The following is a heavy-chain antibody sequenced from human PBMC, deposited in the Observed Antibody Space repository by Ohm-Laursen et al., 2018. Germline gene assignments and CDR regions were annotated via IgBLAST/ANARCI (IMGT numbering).Heavy chain of an antibody. CDR1: GFIFRNFG. Sequence: SLRLSCAASGFIFRNFGMHWVRQAPGKGLEWVAVIWYDGSNKYYADSVKGRFTISRDNSKNTLYLQMNSLRAEDTAVYYCASPTVEHYYYGMDVWGQGTTVTVSS. CDR2: IWYDGSNK. D-gene: IGHD4-11*01. V-gene: IGHV3-33*01. CDR3: ASPTVEHYYYGMDV. J-gene: IGHJ6*02.